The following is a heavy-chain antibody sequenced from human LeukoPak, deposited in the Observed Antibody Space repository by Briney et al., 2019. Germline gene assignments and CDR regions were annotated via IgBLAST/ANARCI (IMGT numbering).Heavy chain of an antibody. CDR2: FDPEDGGT. Sequence: ASVKVSCKVSGYTLTELSMHWVRQAPGKGLQWMGGFDPEDGGTIYAQKFQGRVTMTEDTSTDTAYMELSSLRSEDTAVYYCATVRPGVVITYFDYWGQGTLVTVSS. D-gene: IGHD3-3*01. J-gene: IGHJ4*02. V-gene: IGHV1-24*01. CDR1: GYTLTELS. CDR3: ATVRPGVVITYFDY.